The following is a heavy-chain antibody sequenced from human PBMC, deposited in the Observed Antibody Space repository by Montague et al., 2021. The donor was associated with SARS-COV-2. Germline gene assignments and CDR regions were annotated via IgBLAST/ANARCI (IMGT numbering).Heavy chain of an antibody. CDR3: TREGYQVLWSDYYYYGMDV. D-gene: IGHD2-2*01. V-gene: IGHV4-34*04. J-gene: IGHJ6*02. CDR1: GGSFSGYY. CDR2: INHSGST. Sequence: SETLSLTCAVYGGSFSGYYWSWIRKPPGKGMGWKGEINHSGSTNNNPSLKSRGTISVDTSKNQFSLKLSSVTAADTAVYYCTREGYQVLWSDYYYYGMDVWGQGTTVTVSS.